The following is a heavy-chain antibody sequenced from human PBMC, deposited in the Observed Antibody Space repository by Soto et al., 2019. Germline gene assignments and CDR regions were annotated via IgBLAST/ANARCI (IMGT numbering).Heavy chain of an antibody. CDR3: ARDGGTYYYGSGSQGHDAFDI. CDR1: SGSISSSNW. CDR2: IYHSGST. D-gene: IGHD3-10*01. J-gene: IGHJ3*02. V-gene: IGHV4-4*02. Sequence: SETLSLTCAVSSGSISSSNWWSWVRQPPGKGLEWIGEIYHSGSTNYNPSLKSRVTISVDKSKNQFSLKLSSVTAADTAVYYCARDGGTYYYGSGSQGHDAFDIWGQGTMVTVSS.